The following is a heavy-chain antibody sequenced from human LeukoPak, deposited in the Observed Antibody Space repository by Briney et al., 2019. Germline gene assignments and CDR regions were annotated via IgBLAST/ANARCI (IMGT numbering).Heavy chain of an antibody. CDR2: IIPIFGTA. Sequence: ASVKVSCKASGGTLSSYAISWVRQAPGQGLEWMGGIIPIFGTANYAQKFQGRVTITADESTSTAYMELSSLRSEDTAVYYCARGHPPLYGDPLDYWGQGTLVTVSS. CDR1: GGTLSSYA. CDR3: ARGHPPLYGDPLDY. D-gene: IGHD4-17*01. J-gene: IGHJ4*02. V-gene: IGHV1-69*13.